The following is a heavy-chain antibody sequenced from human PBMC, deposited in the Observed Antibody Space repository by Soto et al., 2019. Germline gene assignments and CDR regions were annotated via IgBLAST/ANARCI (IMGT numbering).Heavy chain of an antibody. D-gene: IGHD6-6*01. CDR3: AREDEQLVNYYYYGMDV. V-gene: IGHV3-21*01. J-gene: IGHJ6*02. CDR2: ITSSSYI. CDR1: GFTFSSYS. Sequence: SLRLSCAASGFTFSSYSMNWVRQAPGKGLEWVSSITSSSYISYADSVKGRFTISRDNAKNSLYLQMISLRAEDTAVYYCAREDEQLVNYYYYGMDVWGQGTTVTVSS.